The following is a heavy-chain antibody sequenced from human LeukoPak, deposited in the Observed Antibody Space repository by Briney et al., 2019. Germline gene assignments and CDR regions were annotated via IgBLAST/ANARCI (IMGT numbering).Heavy chain of an antibody. CDR1: GGTFSSYA. J-gene: IGHJ6*03. CDR2: IIPIFGTT. Sequence: EASVKVSCKASGGTFSSYAISWVRQAPGQGLEWMGGIIPIFGTTNYAQKFQGRVTITADKSTSTAYMELSSLRSEDTAVYYCAKDGAQFYYGSQRAHPRSPYYYMDVWGKGTTVTVSS. D-gene: IGHD3-10*01. V-gene: IGHV1-69*06. CDR3: AKDGAQFYYGSQRAHPRSPYYYMDV.